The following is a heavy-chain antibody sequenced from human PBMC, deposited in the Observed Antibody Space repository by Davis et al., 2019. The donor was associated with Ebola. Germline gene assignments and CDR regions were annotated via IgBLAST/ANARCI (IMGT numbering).Heavy chain of an antibody. J-gene: IGHJ4*02. V-gene: IGHV4-4*07. Sequence: SETLSLTCTVSGGSISSYYWSWIRQPAGKGLEWIGRIYTSGSTNYNPSLKSRVTMSVDTSKNQFSLKLRSVTAADTAMYYCSRGPGYSYGRGEFEYWGQGTLVTVSS. D-gene: IGHD5-18*01. CDR1: GGSISSYY. CDR3: SRGPGYSYGRGEFEY. CDR2: IYTSGST.